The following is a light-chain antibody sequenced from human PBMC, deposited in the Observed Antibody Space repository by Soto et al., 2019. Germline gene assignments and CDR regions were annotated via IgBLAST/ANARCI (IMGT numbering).Light chain of an antibody. V-gene: IGLV2-11*01. CDR1: SSDVGGYNY. Sequence: QSALTQPRSVSGSPGQSVTISCTGTSSDVGGYNYVSWYQQLPGKAPKLMIYDVSKRPSGVPDRFSGSKSGNTASLTISGLQAEDEADYYCCSYAGSYVFGTGTKLTVL. CDR3: CSYAGSYV. CDR2: DVS. J-gene: IGLJ1*01.